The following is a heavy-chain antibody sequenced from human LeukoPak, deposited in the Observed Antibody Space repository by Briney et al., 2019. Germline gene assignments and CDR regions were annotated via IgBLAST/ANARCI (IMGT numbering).Heavy chain of an antibody. J-gene: IGHJ4*02. Sequence: SETLSLTCTVSGGSISSSNNHWGWIRQPPGKGLEWIGSIYYSGSTYYNPSLKSRVTISVDTSKNQFSLNLTSVTAADTAVYFCARQPSFRITVIIVAVDYWGQGTLVTVSS. CDR2: IYYSGST. CDR1: GGSISSSNNH. V-gene: IGHV4-39*01. CDR3: ARQPSFRITVIIVAVDY. D-gene: IGHD3-22*01.